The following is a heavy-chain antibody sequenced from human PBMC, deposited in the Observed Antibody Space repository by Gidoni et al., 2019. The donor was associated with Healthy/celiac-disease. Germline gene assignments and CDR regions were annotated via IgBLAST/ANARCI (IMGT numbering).Heavy chain of an antibody. CDR1: GGSISRGGYY. CDR3: ARDSIGPKRYFDWLHPHPTGGMDV. V-gene: IGHV4-31*03. J-gene: IGHJ6*02. Sequence: QVQLQESGPGLVKPSQTLSLTCTVSGGSISRGGYYWSCIRQHPGKGLEWIGYIYYSGSTYYNPSLKSRVTISVDTSKNQFSLKLSSVTAADTAVYYCARDSIGPKRYFDWLHPHPTGGMDVWGQGTTVTVSS. D-gene: IGHD3-9*01. CDR2: IYYSGST.